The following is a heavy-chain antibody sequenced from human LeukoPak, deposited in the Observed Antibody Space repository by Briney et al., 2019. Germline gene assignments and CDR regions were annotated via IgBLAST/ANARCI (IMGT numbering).Heavy chain of an antibody. CDR1: GGSLSSSKW. CDR3: ARKEYDTPNWFDP. Sequence: SETLSLTCAVSGGSLSSSKWWSWVRQPPGKGLEWIGEIYHSGSTNYNPSLKSRVTISVDKSKNQFSLKLSSVTAADTAVYYCARKEYDTPNWFDPWGQGTLVTVSS. D-gene: IGHD5-18*01. V-gene: IGHV4-4*02. CDR2: IYHSGST. J-gene: IGHJ5*02.